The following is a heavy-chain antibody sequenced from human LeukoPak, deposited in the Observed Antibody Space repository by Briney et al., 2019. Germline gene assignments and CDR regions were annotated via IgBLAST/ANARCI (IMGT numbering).Heavy chain of an antibody. D-gene: IGHD5-24*01. J-gene: IGHJ6*02. CDR2: IKQDGSEK. Sequence: GGSLRLSCAASGFTFSNYWMSWVRQAPGKGLEWVAKIKQDGSEKYYVDSVKGRFTISRDNAKNSLYLQVSSLRAEDSAAYYCARALGRLQPYFYHYGMDVWGQGTTVTVSS. V-gene: IGHV3-7*01. CDR3: ARALGRLQPYFYHYGMDV. CDR1: GFTFSNYW.